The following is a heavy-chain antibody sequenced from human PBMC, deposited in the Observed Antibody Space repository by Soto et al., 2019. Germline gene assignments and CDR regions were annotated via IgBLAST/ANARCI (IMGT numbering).Heavy chain of an antibody. CDR1: GGSISSGGYY. CDR2: IYYSGST. D-gene: IGHD6-13*01. Sequence: QVQLQESGPGLVKPSQTLSLTCTVSGGSISSGGYYWSWIRQHPGKGLEWIGYIYYSGSTDYNPALKSRVTIAVDTSKNQFSLKLSSVTAADTAVYYCARVFSDSSSFFDPWGQGTLVTVSS. J-gene: IGHJ5*02. V-gene: IGHV4-31*03. CDR3: ARVFSDSSSFFDP.